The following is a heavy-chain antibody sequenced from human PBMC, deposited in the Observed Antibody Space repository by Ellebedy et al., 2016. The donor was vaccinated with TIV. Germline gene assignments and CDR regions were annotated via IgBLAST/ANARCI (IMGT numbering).Heavy chain of an antibody. J-gene: IGHJ4*02. CDR1: GFTFPSYS. V-gene: IGHV3-7*01. CDR2: IKLDGSAK. CDR3: AGPKD. Sequence: GESLKISCAASGFTFPSYSMNWVRQSPGKGLEWVANIKLDGSAKFYVDSVRGRFTISRDNARNSLYLQMNSLRDEDTAVYYCAGPKDWGQGTLVTVSS.